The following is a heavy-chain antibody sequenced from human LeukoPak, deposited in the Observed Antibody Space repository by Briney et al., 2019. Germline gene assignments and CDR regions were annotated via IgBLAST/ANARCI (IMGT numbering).Heavy chain of an antibody. CDR1: GFTFSTYA. Sequence: PGGSLRLSCAASGFTFSTYAVNWVRQAPGKGLEWVSAISSSGGTTYYADSVKGRFSISRDNSKNTLYLRMNSLRAEDTAVYYCAKDRHAWPTTFDSWGWGPVVTVS. V-gene: IGHV3-23*01. CDR2: ISSSGGTT. D-gene: IGHD1-1*01. CDR3: AKDRHAWPTTFDS. J-gene: IGHJ4*02.